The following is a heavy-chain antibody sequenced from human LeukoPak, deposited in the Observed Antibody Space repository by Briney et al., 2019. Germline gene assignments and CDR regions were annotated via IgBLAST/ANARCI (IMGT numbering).Heavy chain of an antibody. CDR1: GFTFNNYA. CDR2: ISYDGSHI. J-gene: IGHJ4*02. Sequence: GGSLRLSCAASGFTFNNYAMHWVRQAPGKGLEWVAAISYDGSHIYYADSVKGRFSISRDNSKNTLYLEMNSLRAEDTAVYYCAREGPVAGNFDYWGQGTLVTVSS. CDR3: AREGPVAGNFDY. V-gene: IGHV3-30*04. D-gene: IGHD6-19*01.